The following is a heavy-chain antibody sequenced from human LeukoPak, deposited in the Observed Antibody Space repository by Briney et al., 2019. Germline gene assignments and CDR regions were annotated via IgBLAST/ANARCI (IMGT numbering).Heavy chain of an antibody. Sequence: GGSLRLSCAASGFTFSSYSMNWVRQAPGKGLEWVSSISSSSSSYIYYADSVKGRFTISRDNAKNSLYLQMNSLRPEHTAVFYCARGYDFHDAFESGAKGQWSPSLQ. D-gene: IGHD5-12*01. J-gene: IGHJ3*02. CDR3: ARGYDFHDAFES. CDR1: GFTFSSYS. CDR2: ISSSSSSYI. V-gene: IGHV3-21*01.